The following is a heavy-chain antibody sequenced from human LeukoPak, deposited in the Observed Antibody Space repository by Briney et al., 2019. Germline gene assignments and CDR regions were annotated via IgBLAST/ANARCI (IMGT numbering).Heavy chain of an antibody. V-gene: IGHV1-46*01. CDR2: INPSGGST. J-gene: IGHJ5*02. CDR1: GYTFTSYY. Sequence: VASVKVSCKASGYTFTSYYTHWVRQAPGQGLEWMGIINPSGGSTSYAQKFQGRVTMTRDTSTSTVYMELSSLRSEDTAVYYCARGGYDFWSGYYSQNWFDPWGQGTLVTVSS. D-gene: IGHD3-3*01. CDR3: ARGGYDFWSGYYSQNWFDP.